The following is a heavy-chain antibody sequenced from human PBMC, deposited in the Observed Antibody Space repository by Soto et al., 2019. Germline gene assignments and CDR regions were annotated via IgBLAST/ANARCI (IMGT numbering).Heavy chain of an antibody. CDR1: GHSISNGYY. CDR3: ARGADIMATTGDAFDI. J-gene: IGHJ3*02. CDR2: VHHNENT. Sequence: SETLSLTCAVSGHSISNGYYWGWIRQPPGKGLEWIGNVHHNENTYYNPSLKSRVTISLHTSKNQFSLKVTSVTAADTAVYYCARGADIMATTGDAFDIWGQGIMVTVSS. V-gene: IGHV4-38-2*01. D-gene: IGHD5-12*01.